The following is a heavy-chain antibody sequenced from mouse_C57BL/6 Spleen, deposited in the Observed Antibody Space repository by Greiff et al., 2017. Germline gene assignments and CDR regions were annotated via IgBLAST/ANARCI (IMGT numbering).Heavy chain of an antibody. Sequence: QVQLQQSGAELVRPGTSVKVSCKASGYAFTNYLIEWVKQRPGQGLEWIGVINPGSGGTNYNEKFKGKATLTADKSSSTAYMQLSSLTSEDSAVYFCARSAFYWYFDVWGKGTTVTVSS. CDR3: ARSAFYWYFDV. CDR1: GYAFTNYL. J-gene: IGHJ1*03. D-gene: IGHD6-1*01. CDR2: INPGSGGT. V-gene: IGHV1-54*01.